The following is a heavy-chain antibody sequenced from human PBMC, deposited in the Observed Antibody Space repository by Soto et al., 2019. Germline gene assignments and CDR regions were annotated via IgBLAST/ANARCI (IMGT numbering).Heavy chain of an antibody. CDR3: ARDPSIVGASALDY. D-gene: IGHD1-26*01. CDR1: GYTFTSYG. V-gene: IGHV1-18*01. J-gene: IGHJ4*02. Sequence: ASVKVSCKASGYTFTSYGISWVRQAPGQGLEWMGWISAYNGNTNYAQKLQGRVTMTTDTSTSTAYMELRSLGSDDTAVYYCARDPSIVGASALDYWGQGTLVTVSS. CDR2: ISAYNGNT.